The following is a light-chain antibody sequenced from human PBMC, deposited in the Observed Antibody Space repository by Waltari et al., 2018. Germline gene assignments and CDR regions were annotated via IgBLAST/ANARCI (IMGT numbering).Light chain of an antibody. CDR3: CSYAGSNTFVL. V-gene: IGLV2-23*02. CDR2: EVN. J-gene: IGLJ2*01. Sequence: QSALTQPASVSGSPGQSLTISSTGTSSDVGFYNLVSWYQQHPGKAPKLIIFEVNKRPSGISNRFSASKSGNTASLTISALQAEDEADYYCCSYAGSNTFVLFGGGTTLTVL. CDR1: SSDVGFYNL.